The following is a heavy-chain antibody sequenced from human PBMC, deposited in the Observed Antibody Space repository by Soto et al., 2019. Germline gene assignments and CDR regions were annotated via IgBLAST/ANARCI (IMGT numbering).Heavy chain of an antibody. CDR2: ISSSSSYI. V-gene: IGHV3-21*01. Sequence: PGGFLRLSCAASGFTFSSYIMNWVCQAPGKGLEWVSSISSSSSYIYYADSVKGRFTISRDNAKNSLYLQMNSLRAEDTAVYYCASVLGYCSGGSCYYYYGMAVWGQGTTVTVSS. D-gene: IGHD2-15*01. CDR1: GFTFSSYI. J-gene: IGHJ6*02. CDR3: ASVLGYCSGGSCYYYYGMAV.